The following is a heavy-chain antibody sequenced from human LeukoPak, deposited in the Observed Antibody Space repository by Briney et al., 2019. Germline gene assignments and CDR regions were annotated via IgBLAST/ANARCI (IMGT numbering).Heavy chain of an antibody. CDR3: ARDSFFGVTYNYYYMDV. D-gene: IGHD3-3*01. CDR1: GGSISSYY. CDR2: IYTSGST. J-gene: IGHJ6*03. Sequence: SETLSLTCTVSGGSISSYYWSWIRQPAGKGLEWVGRIYTSGSTNYNPSLKSRVTMSVDTSKNQFSLKLSSVTAADTAVYYCARDSFFGVTYNYYYMDVWGKGTTVTVSS. V-gene: IGHV4-4*07.